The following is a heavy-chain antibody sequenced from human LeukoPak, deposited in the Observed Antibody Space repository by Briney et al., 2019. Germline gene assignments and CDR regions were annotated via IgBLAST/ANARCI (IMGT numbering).Heavy chain of an antibody. J-gene: IGHJ4*02. CDR1: GGSFSGYY. Sequence: SETLSLTCAVYGGSFSGYYWSWIRQPPGKGLEWIGEINHSGSTNYNPSLKSRVTISLDTSKNQFSLKLSSVTAADTAVYYCARDRRAVAGPAFDYWGQGTLVTVSS. CDR3: ARDRRAVAGPAFDY. V-gene: IGHV4-34*01. D-gene: IGHD6-19*01. CDR2: INHSGST.